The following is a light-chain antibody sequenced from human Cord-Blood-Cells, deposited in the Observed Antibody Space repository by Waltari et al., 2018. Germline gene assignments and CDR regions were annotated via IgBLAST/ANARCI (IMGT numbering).Light chain of an antibody. J-gene: IGKJ2*01. Sequence: DIQMTQSPSTLSASVGDRVTITCRASQSISSWLAWYQQKPGKAPKLLIYKASSLESGVPSRFSGSGSGTEFTLTIRSLQPDDFATYYCQQYKSYSYTFSQGTKLEIK. CDR1: QSISSW. V-gene: IGKV1-5*03. CDR2: KAS. CDR3: QQYKSYSYT.